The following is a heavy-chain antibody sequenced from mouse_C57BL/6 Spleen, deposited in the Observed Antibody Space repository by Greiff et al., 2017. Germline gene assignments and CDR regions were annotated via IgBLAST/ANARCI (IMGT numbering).Heavy chain of an antibody. CDR3: AREGDYYGSRWYFDV. CDR1: GFSLTSYG. V-gene: IGHV2-2*01. CDR2: IWSGGST. D-gene: IGHD1-1*01. Sequence: QVQLKESGPGLVQPSQSLSITCTVSGFSLTSYGVHWVRQSPGKGLEWLGVIWSGGSTDYNAAFISRLSISKDNSKSQVFFKMNSLQADDTAIYYCAREGDYYGSRWYFDVWGTGTTVTVSS. J-gene: IGHJ1*03.